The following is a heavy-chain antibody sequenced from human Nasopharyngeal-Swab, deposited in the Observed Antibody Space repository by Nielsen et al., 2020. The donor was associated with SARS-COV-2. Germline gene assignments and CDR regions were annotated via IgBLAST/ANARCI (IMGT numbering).Heavy chain of an antibody. CDR1: GFIFDDYG. CDR2: IKWNGGST. Sequence: GGSLRLSCAASGFIFDDYGMSWVRQAPGKGLEWVSAIKWNGGSTVYADSVKGRFTISRDNAKNSLFLQMNSLRAEDTAFYYCARDRGVAPSNYVDYWGQGTLVTVSS. J-gene: IGHJ4*02. V-gene: IGHV3-20*04. D-gene: IGHD3-10*01. CDR3: ARDRGVAPSNYVDY.